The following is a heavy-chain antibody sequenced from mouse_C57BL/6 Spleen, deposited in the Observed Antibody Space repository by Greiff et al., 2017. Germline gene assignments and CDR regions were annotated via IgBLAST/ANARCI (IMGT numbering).Heavy chain of an antibody. Sequence: EVKLQESGPELVKPGASVKISCKASGYSFTGYYMNWVKQSPEKSLEWIGEINPSTGGTTYNQKFKAKATLTVDKSSSTAYMQLKSLTSEDSAVYYCARGNDYDEGGYYAMDYWSQGTSVTVSS. CDR2: INPSTGGT. CDR3: ARGNDYDEGGYYAMDY. V-gene: IGHV1-42*01. D-gene: IGHD2-4*01. CDR1: GYSFTGYY. J-gene: IGHJ4*01.